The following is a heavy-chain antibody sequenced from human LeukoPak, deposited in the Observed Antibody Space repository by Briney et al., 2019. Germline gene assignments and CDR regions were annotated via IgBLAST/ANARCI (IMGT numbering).Heavy chain of an antibody. Sequence: GGSLRLSCAASGFTFSSYDMHWVRQATGKGLEWVSAIGTAGDTYYPGSVKGRFTISRENAKNSLYLQMNSLRAGDTAVYYCARFSPGIAAADYWGQGTRVTVSS. CDR1: GFTFSSYD. CDR3: ARFSPGIAAADY. J-gene: IGHJ4*02. D-gene: IGHD6-13*01. CDR2: IGTAGDT. V-gene: IGHV3-13*01.